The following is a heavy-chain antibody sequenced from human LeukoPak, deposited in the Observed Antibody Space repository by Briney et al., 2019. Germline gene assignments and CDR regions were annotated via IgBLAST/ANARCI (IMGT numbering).Heavy chain of an antibody. CDR2: IYYSGST. J-gene: IGHJ4*02. V-gene: IGHV4-39*01. CDR1: GGSISNGGYY. CDR3: ARLITASGTLDY. D-gene: IGHD2-2*01. Sequence: SETLSLTCTVSGGSISNGGYYWSWIRQPPGKGLEWIGSIYYSGSTYYNPSLKSRVTISVDTSKNQFSLKLSSVTAADTAVYYCARLITASGTLDYWGQGTLVTVSS.